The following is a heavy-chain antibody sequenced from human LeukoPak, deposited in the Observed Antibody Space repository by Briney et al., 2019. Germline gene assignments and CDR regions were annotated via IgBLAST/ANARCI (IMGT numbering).Heavy chain of an antibody. CDR2: ISHSGST. V-gene: IGHV4-4*02. Sequence: SGTLSLTCAVSGSSISSRNWWTWVRQPPGKGLEWIGEISHSGSTNYNPSLKSRVAISVDKSKNQFSLKLSSVTAADTAVYYCARNGGNSDFDYWGQGNLVTVSS. CDR3: ARNGGNSDFDY. CDR1: GSSISSRNW. J-gene: IGHJ4*02. D-gene: IGHD4-23*01.